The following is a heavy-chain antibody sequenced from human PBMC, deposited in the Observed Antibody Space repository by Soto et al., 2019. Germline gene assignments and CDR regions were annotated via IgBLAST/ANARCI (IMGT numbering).Heavy chain of an antibody. Sequence: GGSLRLSCAASGFTVSSNYMSWVRQAPGKGLEWVSVIYSGGSTYYADSVKGRFTISRDNSKNTLYLQMNSLRAEDTAVYYCARTYSNYGSYYFDYWGQGTLVTVSS. V-gene: IGHV3-66*01. CDR2: IYSGGST. J-gene: IGHJ4*02. CDR1: GFTVSSNY. D-gene: IGHD4-4*01. CDR3: ARTYSNYGSYYFDY.